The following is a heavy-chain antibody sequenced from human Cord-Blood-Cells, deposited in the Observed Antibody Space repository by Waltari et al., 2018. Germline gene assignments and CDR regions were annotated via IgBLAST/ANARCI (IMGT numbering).Heavy chain of an antibody. CDR1: GYTLTELS. CDR3: ATVGERDSGSYFSIYYYGMDV. Sequence: QVQLVQSGAEVKKPGASVKVSCKVSGYTLTELSMHWVRQAPGKGLEWMGGFDPEDGETIYAQKFQGRVTMTEDTSTDTAYMELSSLRSEDTAVYYCATVGERDSGSYFSIYYYGMDVWGQGTTVTVSS. CDR2: FDPEDGET. D-gene: IGHD1-26*01. J-gene: IGHJ6*02. V-gene: IGHV1-24*01.